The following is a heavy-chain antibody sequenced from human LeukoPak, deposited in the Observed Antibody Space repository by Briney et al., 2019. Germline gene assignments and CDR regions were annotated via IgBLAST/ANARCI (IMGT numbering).Heavy chain of an antibody. CDR2: TYYRSKWYN. J-gene: IGHJ5*02. V-gene: IGHV6-1*01. Sequence: SQTLSLTCAISGDSVSSNSAAWNWIRQSPSRGLEWLGRTYYRSKWYNDYAVPVKSRITINPDTSKNQFSLQLNSVTPEDTTVYYCARDLYYYDSSGYYQNSFDPWGQGTLVTVSS. D-gene: IGHD3-22*01. CDR3: ARDLYYYDSSGYYQNSFDP. CDR1: GDSVSSNSAA.